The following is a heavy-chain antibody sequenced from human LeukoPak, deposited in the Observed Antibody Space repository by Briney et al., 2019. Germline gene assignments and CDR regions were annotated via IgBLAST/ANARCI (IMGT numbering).Heavy chain of an antibody. J-gene: IGHJ4*02. V-gene: IGHV1-69*05. CDR3: ARASNWGGTLVDY. D-gene: IGHD7-27*01. CDR1: GGTFSSYA. Sequence: ASVKVSCKASGGTFSSYAISLVRQAPGQGLEWMGRIIPIFGTANYAQKFQGRVTITTDESTSTAYMELSSLRSEDTAVYYCARASNWGGTLVDYWGQGTLVTVSS. CDR2: IIPIFGTA.